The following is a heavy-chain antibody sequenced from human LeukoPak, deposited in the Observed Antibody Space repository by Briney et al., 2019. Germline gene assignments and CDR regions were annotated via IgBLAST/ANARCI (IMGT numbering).Heavy chain of an antibody. CDR1: GYTFTSYA. Sequence: EASVKVSCNASGYTFTSYAISWVRQAPGQGLEWMGWISAYNGNTNYAQKLQGRVTMTTDTSTNTAYMEVRSLRSDDAAVYYCARLRLGELSSGFDYWGQGTLVTVSS. D-gene: IGHD3-16*02. CDR2: ISAYNGNT. J-gene: IGHJ4*02. V-gene: IGHV1-18*01. CDR3: ARLRLGELSSGFDY.